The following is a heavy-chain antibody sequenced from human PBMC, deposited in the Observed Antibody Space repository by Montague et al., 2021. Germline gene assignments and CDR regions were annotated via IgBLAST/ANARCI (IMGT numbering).Heavy chain of an antibody. CDR1: GFPFSSYA. V-gene: IGHV3-23*01. Sequence: SLRLSCAASGFPFSSYAMSWVRQAPGKGLKWVSSITSGGSTYYADSVTGRFTISRDNSKNTLYLPMNSLRAEDTAVYYCTKDQDDYGDYVDWVDTWGQGTLVTVPS. J-gene: IGHJ5*02. CDR3: TKDQDDYGDYVDWVDT. CDR2: ITSGGST. D-gene: IGHD4-17*01.